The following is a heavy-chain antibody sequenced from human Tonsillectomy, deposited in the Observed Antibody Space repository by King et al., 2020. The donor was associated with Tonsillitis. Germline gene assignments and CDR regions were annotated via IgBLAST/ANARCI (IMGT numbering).Heavy chain of an antibody. J-gene: IGHJ4*02. V-gene: IGHV3-23*04. CDR2: ISGSGGRT. CDR3: AKEDYGDSNFDY. D-gene: IGHD4-17*01. CDR1: GFTFSSYA. Sequence: VQLVESGGGLVQPGGSLRLSCAASGFTFSSYAMSWVRQAPGKGLEGGSAISGSGGRTYYADSGKGRFTISRDNSKNTLYLQMNSLRAEDTAVYYCAKEDYGDSNFDYWGQGTLVTVSS.